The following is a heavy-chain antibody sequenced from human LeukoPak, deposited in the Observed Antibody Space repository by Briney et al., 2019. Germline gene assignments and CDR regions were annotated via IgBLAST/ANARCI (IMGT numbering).Heavy chain of an antibody. Sequence: GGSLRLSCAASGFTFSQGWMSWVRQAPGKGLEWIGRIVSKIDGETTEYAAPVKGRFIISRDDSKNTLYLHMSRLKTEDTAVHFCTLDHEWAGYYGSSKPFDGWGQGTLVTVSS. D-gene: IGHD3-3*01. CDR1: GFTFSQGW. V-gene: IGHV3-15*04. CDR3: TLDHEWAGYYGSSKPFDG. J-gene: IGHJ4*02. CDR2: IVSKIDGETT.